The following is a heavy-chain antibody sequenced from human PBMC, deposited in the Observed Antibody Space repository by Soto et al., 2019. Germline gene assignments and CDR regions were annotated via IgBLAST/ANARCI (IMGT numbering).Heavy chain of an antibody. CDR3: AKNSAATIRGEYDY. CDR1: GFTFSSYP. CDR2: IVASGGIT. D-gene: IGHD5-12*01. Sequence: GGSLRLSCAASGFTFSSYPMSWVRQAPGQGLEWVSGIVASGGITYYADSVKGRFTISRDNSKNTLYLQMNSLRAEGTAVYYWAKNSAATIRGEYDYWAQEPLVTFS. J-gene: IGHJ4*02. V-gene: IGHV3-23*01.